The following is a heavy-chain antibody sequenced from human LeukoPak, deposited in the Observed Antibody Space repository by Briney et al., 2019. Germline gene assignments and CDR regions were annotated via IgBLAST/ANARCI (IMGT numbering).Heavy chain of an antibody. D-gene: IGHD5-12*01. J-gene: IGHJ4*02. Sequence: SETLPLTCAVYGGSFSGYYWSWIRQPPGKGLEWIGEINHSGSTNYNPSLKSRVTISVDTSKNQFSLKLSSVTAADTAVYYCARGEDIVATMPGPLDYWGQGTLVTVSS. V-gene: IGHV4-34*01. CDR3: ARGEDIVATMPGPLDY. CDR2: INHSGST. CDR1: GGSFSGYY.